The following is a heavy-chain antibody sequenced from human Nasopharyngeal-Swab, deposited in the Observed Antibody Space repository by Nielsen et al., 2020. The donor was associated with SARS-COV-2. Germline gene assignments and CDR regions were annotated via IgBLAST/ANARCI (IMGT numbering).Heavy chain of an antibody. CDR3: SSLRADTPDFAY. D-gene: IGHD2-15*01. CDR1: RFTFCRWP. J-gene: IGHJ4*02. CDR2: ISSDGSDK. Sequence: SWVASRFTFCRWPMQWVRQATGKGLEWVTVISSDGSDKQYVDSVTGRFTISRDNSKNTLYLQVKILRADDTGVYYCSSLRADTPDFAYLGQGTLVTVSS. V-gene: IGHV3-30*03.